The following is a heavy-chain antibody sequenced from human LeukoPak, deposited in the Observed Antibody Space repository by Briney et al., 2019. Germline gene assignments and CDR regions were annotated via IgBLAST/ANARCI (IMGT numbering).Heavy chain of an antibody. D-gene: IGHD1-7*01. V-gene: IGHV4-31*03. CDR2: IYYSGST. J-gene: IGHJ3*02. CDR3: ARDGAGTKLDAFDI. Sequence: SETLSLTCTVSGGSISSGGYYWSWIRQHPGKGLEWIGYIYYSGSTYYNPSLKSRVTISVDTSKNQFSLKLSSVTAADTAVYYCARDGAGTKLDAFDIWGQGTMVTVSS. CDR1: GGSISSGGYY.